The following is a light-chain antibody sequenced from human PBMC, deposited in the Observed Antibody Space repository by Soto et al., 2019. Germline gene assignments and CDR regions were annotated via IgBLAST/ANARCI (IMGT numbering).Light chain of an antibody. J-gene: IGLJ2*01. CDR2: EVN. CDR1: SRDVGGYVY. Sequence: QSVLTQPPSASGSPGESVTMSCSGTSRDVGGYVYVSWFQQHPGKAPKLIIFEVNKRPSGVPDRFSGSRSGNTASLTVSGRQLEDEADYYCSSYAGGNKMVFGGGTKVTVL. V-gene: IGLV2-8*01. CDR3: SSYAGGNKMV.